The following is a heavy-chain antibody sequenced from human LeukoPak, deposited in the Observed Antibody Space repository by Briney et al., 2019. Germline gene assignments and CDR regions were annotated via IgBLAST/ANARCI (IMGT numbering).Heavy chain of an antibody. J-gene: IGHJ4*02. D-gene: IGHD6-13*01. CDR2: IIPIFGTS. CDR1: GGTFSSYA. V-gene: IGHV1-69*01. Sequence: SVKVSCKASGGTFSSYAISWVRQAPGQGLEWMGRIIPIFGTSNYAQKFQGRVTITADESASTAYMELSSLRSEDTAVYYCARDGGSSWYTSGYDYRGQGTLVTVSS. CDR3: ARDGGSSWYTSGYDY.